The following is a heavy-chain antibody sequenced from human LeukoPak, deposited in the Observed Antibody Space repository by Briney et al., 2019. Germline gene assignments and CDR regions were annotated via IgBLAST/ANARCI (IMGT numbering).Heavy chain of an antibody. CDR2: VYTSGST. CDR3: ARLQWLSTPFDY. Sequence: SEALSLTCTVSGASISSGSYYWSWIRQPAGEGLEWIGRVYTSGSTNYNPSLKSRVNISLDTPKNQFSLKLISVTAADTAVYFCARLQWLSTPFDYWGQGTLVTVSS. J-gene: IGHJ4*02. V-gene: IGHV4-61*02. CDR1: GASISSGSYY. D-gene: IGHD6-19*01.